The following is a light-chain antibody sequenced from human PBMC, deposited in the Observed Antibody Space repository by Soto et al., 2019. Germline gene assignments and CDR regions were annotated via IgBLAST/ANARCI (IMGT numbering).Light chain of an antibody. CDR3: QQYNSYPT. CDR1: QSISSW. J-gene: IGKJ5*01. CDR2: KAS. Sequence: DIQMTQSPSTLSASVGDRVTITCRASQSISSWSAWYQQKPGKAPNLLIYKASSLESGVPSRFSGSGSGTEFTLTISSLQPDDFATYYCQQYNSYPTFGQGTRLEIK. V-gene: IGKV1-5*03.